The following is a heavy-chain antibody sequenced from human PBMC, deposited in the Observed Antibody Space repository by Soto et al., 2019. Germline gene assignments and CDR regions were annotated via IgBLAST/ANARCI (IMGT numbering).Heavy chain of an antibody. D-gene: IGHD5-18*01. CDR3: ARGGYSYGSFYYGMDA. CDR2: IWYDGSNK. CDR1: GFTFSSYG. J-gene: IGHJ6*02. V-gene: IGHV3-33*01. Sequence: PGGSLRLSCAASGFTFSSYGMHWVRQAPGKGLEWVAVIWYDGSNKYYADSVKGRFTISRDNSKNTLYLQMNSLRAEDTAVYYCARGGYSYGSFYYGMDAWGQGTTVTVS.